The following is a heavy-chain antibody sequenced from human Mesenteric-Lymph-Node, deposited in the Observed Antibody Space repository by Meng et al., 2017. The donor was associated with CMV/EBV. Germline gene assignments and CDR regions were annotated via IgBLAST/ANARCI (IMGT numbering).Heavy chain of an antibody. J-gene: IGHJ4*02. Sequence: AVSGFRFGSYVMSWVRQAPGQGLEWVADISGSGGTTHYADSVKGRFAISRDSSKNTLYLQMDSLRAEDTAVYYCAKVAPGTGWHLDYWGQGILVTVSS. CDR1: GFRFGSYV. V-gene: IGHV3-23*01. CDR3: AKVAPGTGWHLDY. D-gene: IGHD6-19*01. CDR2: ISGSGGTT.